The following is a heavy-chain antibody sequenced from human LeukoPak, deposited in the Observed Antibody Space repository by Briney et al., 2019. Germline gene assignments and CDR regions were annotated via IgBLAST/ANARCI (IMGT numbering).Heavy chain of an antibody. D-gene: IGHD3-10*01. CDR1: GGSISSYY. V-gene: IGHV4-59*01. CDR2: IYYSGST. Sequence: SETLSLTCTVSGGSISSYYWSWIRQPPGKGLEWIGYIYYSGSTNYNPSLKSRVTISVDTSKNQFSLKLSSVPAADTAVYYCARVRITMVRGVRNYYYMDVGGKGTTVNVSS. CDR3: ARVRITMVRGVRNYYYMDV. J-gene: IGHJ6*03.